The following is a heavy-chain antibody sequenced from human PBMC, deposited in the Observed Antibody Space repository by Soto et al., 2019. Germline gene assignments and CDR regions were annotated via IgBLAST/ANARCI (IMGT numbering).Heavy chain of an antibody. D-gene: IGHD2-21*02. V-gene: IGHV4-34*01. Sequence: QVELQQWGPGLVKPSETLSLTCTIHDGSFIGYFWSWIRQSPEKGLEWIGEINHSGRTSYNLSPRSRVTISVDTSTNQFSLKLTSVTAADTAVYYCARGYVRATAYFDAWGQGSPVIVSS. CDR1: DGSFIGYF. CDR3: ARGYVRATAYFDA. CDR2: INHSGRT. J-gene: IGHJ4*02.